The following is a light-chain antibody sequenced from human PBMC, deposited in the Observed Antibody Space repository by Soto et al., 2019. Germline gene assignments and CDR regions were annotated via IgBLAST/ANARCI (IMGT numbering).Light chain of an antibody. CDR3: CSYAGSRTYV. J-gene: IGLJ1*01. Sequence: QSVLTQPASVSGPLGQSIVISCTGSSSDIGSYDLVSWYQQYPGKAPKVVIFEGTKRPSGVSNRFSGSKSGNKASLTISGLQTEDEADYYCCSYAGSRTYVFGAGNKVTVL. CDR2: EGT. V-gene: IGLV2-23*01. CDR1: SSDIGSYDL.